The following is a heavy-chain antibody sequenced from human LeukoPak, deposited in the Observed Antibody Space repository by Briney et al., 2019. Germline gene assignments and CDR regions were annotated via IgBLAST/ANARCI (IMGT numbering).Heavy chain of an antibody. J-gene: IGHJ4*02. CDR3: AKGGLTFGGPIQTLPFDY. CDR1: GGTFSSYA. CDR2: IIPIFGTA. D-gene: IGHD3-16*01. V-gene: IGHV1-69*01. Sequence: ASVKVSCKASGGTFSSYAISWVRQAPGQGLEWMGGIIPIFGTANYAQKFQGRVTITADESTSTAYMELSSLRSEDTAVYYCAKGGLTFGGPIQTLPFDYWGQGTLVTVSS.